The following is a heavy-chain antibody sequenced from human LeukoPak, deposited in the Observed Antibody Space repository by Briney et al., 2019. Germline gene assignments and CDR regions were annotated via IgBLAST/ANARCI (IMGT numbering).Heavy chain of an antibody. V-gene: IGHV1-18*01. CDR2: ISVYNGNT. CDR1: GYTFTRYG. Sequence: ASVKVSCKASGYTFTRYGISWVRQAPGQGLEWMGWISVYNGNTNYAQNLHGRVTMTTDTSTSTAYMDLRSLTSDDTAVYYCARGVAGEPYYFDYWGQGTLVTVSS. CDR3: ARGVAGEPYYFDY. D-gene: IGHD3-10*01. J-gene: IGHJ4*02.